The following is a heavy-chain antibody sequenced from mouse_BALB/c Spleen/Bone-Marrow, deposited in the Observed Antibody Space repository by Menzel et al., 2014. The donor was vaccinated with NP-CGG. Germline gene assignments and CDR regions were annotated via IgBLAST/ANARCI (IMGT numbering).Heavy chain of an antibody. D-gene: IGHD1-1*01. CDR2: ISSGSSTI. CDR3: ARSRFPDYGSSPFDY. J-gene: IGHJ2*01. Sequence: EVKLMESGGGLVQPGGSRKLPCAASGFTFSSFGMHWVRQAPEKGLEWVAYISSGSSTIYYADTVKGRFTISRDNPKNILFLQMTSLRFEDTAMYYCARSRFPDYGSSPFDYWGQGTTLTVSS. CDR1: GFTFSSFG. V-gene: IGHV5-17*02.